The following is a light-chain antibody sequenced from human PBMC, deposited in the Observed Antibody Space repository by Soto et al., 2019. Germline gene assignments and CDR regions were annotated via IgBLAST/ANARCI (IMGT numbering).Light chain of an antibody. Sequence: DLQMTQSPSTLSASVGDRVTITCRASQSITSWLAWYQQKPGKAPKLLIYDASSLESGVPSTFSGSGSGTEFTLTISSLQPDDFATYYCQQYYSYPTFGQGTKVEIK. CDR3: QQYYSYPT. CDR2: DAS. V-gene: IGKV1-5*01. CDR1: QSITSW. J-gene: IGKJ1*01.